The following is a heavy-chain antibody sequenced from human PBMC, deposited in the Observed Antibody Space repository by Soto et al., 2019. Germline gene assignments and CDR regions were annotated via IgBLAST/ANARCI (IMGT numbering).Heavy chain of an antibody. CDR1: GGSISSYY. CDR2: IYYSGST. V-gene: IGHV4-59*08. D-gene: IGHD3-10*01. J-gene: IGHJ4*02. CDR3: ARLGRGLQALDS. Sequence: QVQLQESGPGLVKPSETLSLTCTVSGGSISSYYWSWIRQPPGKGLEWVGYIYYSGSTTYNPSLNSRLTISVDTSKNQFSLKLRSVTAADTAVYYCARLGRGLQALDSWGQGTLGTVSS.